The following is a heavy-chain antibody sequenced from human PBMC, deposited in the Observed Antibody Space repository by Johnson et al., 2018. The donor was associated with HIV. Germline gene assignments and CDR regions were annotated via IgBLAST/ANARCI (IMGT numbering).Heavy chain of an antibody. V-gene: IGHV3-23*04. J-gene: IGHJ3*02. CDR2: ISGTAGDT. CDR1: GFTFSSYA. CDR3: AKGGSAVAVAFDI. Sequence: MQLVESGGGLVQPGGSLRLSCAASGFTFSSYAMSWVRQAPGKGLEWVSTISGTAGDTYYPGSVKGRFSISRDSSKNTLYFQLNSLRAGDTALYYCAKGGSAVAVAFDIWGQGTMVTVSS. D-gene: IGHD6-19*01.